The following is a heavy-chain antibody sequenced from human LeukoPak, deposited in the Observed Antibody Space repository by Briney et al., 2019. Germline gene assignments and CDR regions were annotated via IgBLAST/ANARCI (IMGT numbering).Heavy chain of an antibody. Sequence: GGSLRLSCAASGFEFNNYVMNWVRLAPGRGLEWVSGISANSGNTYFADSVKGRFSISRDNSQNMLFLQMNSLRAEDTAVYYCAKVRQAGNYDFWSGYFTNFFDRWGQGTLVTVSS. CDR3: AKVRQAGNYDFWSGYFTNFFDR. CDR2: ISANSGNT. J-gene: IGHJ4*02. D-gene: IGHD3-3*01. V-gene: IGHV3-23*01. CDR1: GFEFNNYV.